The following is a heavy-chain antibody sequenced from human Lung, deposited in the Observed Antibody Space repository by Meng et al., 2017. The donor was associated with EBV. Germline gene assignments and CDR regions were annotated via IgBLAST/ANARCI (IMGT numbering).Heavy chain of an antibody. CDR1: GGSSSSGGYY. Sequence: QVPLDGSGTGLVKPPQTLSRTCTVSGGSSSSGGYYWSWIRQPPGKGLEWIGYIYDSGSTSYNPSLMSRVTISVDTSRNQFSLKLTSVTAADTAVYYCAREYSSSSGLPGPWGQGTLVTVSS. CDR2: IYDSGST. D-gene: IGHD6-6*01. V-gene: IGHV4-30-4*08. J-gene: IGHJ5*02. CDR3: AREYSSSSGLPGP.